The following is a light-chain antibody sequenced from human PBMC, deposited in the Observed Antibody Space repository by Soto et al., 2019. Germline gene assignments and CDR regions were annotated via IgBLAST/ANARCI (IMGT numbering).Light chain of an antibody. CDR3: QQYNTYSWT. Sequence: DIQMTQSPSTLSPSVGDRVTITCRASQSINGWLAGYKQKPGQAPNLIIDKASNLESGVPSRFSGSGSGTEFALTISSLQTDDFETYYCQQYNTYSWTFGPGTKVDIK. J-gene: IGKJ1*01. CDR2: KAS. V-gene: IGKV1-5*03. CDR1: QSINGW.